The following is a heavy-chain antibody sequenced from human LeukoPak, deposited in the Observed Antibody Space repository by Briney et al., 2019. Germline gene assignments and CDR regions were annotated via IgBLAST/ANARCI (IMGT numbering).Heavy chain of an antibody. CDR1: GYTFTSYY. CDR3: ARAGLHSSGWKRGEY. Sequence: GASVKVSCKASGYTFTSYYMYWVRQAPGQGLEWMGWMNPNSGNTGYAQKFQGRVTMTRNTSISTAYMELSSLRSEDTAVYYCARAGLHSSGWKRGEYWGQGTLVTVSS. V-gene: IGHV1-8*02. D-gene: IGHD6-19*01. CDR2: MNPNSGNT. J-gene: IGHJ4*02.